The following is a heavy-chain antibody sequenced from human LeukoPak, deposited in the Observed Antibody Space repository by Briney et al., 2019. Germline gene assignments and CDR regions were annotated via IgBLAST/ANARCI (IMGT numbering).Heavy chain of an antibody. CDR1: GFTFSSYS. J-gene: IGHJ6*03. CDR3: ARESGSRSYYYYMDV. CDR2: ISSSSSYI. Sequence: GGSLRLSCAASGFTFSSYSMNWVRQAPGKGLEWVSSISSSSSYIYYADSVKGRFTISRDKDKNSVYLQMTSLRAEDAAVYYCARESGSRSYYYYMDVWGKGTTVTVSS. V-gene: IGHV3-21*01. D-gene: IGHD2-2*01.